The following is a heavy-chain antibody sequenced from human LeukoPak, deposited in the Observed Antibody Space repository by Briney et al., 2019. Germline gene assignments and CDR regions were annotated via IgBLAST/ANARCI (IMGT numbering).Heavy chain of an antibody. CDR3: ARSDGYGLVGI. V-gene: IGHV4-39*07. J-gene: IGHJ3*02. CDR1: GGSISSSSYY. CDR2: IYYSGST. D-gene: IGHD3-10*01. Sequence: KSSETLSLTCTVSGGSISSSSYYWGWIRQPPGKGLEWIGSIYYSGSTYYNPSLKSRVTISVDTSKNQFSLKLSSVTAADTAVYYCARSDGYGLVGIWGQGTMVTVSS.